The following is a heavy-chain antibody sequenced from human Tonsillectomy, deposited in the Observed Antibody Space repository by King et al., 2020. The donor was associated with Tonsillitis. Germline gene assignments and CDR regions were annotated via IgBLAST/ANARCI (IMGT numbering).Heavy chain of an antibody. J-gene: IGHJ4*02. CDR2: ISTYNGNT. V-gene: IGHV1-18*01. Sequence: QLVQSGAEVKKPGVSGKVSCKTSGYTLTSYGSIWVRQAPGQGLEGMGWISTYNGNTNYAPRLQGRFTMTTDTSTSTAYTELRCLRSDDTAVYYCARVGDIVVVPAAINWGQGTLVTVSS. D-gene: IGHD2-2*01. CDR3: ARVGDIVVVPAAIN. CDR1: GYTLTSYG.